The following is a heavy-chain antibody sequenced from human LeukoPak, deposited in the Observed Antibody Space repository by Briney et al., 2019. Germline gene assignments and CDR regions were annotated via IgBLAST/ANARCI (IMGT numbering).Heavy chain of an antibody. CDR3: ARDVWGDSGYDYVVWWFDP. Sequence: SVKVSCKASGGTFSSYAISWVRQAPGQGLEWMGGIIPIFGTANYAQKFQGRVTVTTDESTSTAYMELSSLRSEDTAVCYCARDVWGDSGYDYVVWWFDPWGQGTLVTVSS. CDR1: GGTFSSYA. CDR2: IIPIFGTA. D-gene: IGHD5-12*01. V-gene: IGHV1-69*05. J-gene: IGHJ5*02.